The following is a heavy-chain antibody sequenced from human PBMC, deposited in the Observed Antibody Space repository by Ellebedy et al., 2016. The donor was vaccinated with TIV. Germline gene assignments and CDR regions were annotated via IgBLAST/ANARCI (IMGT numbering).Heavy chain of an antibody. V-gene: IGHV3-30*04. CDR1: GFTFSTYA. D-gene: IGHD6-19*01. Sequence: GGSLRLXXAVSGFTFSTYAMNWVRQAPGKGLEWVALISYEGSNQNYADSVRGRVTISRDNSQNTLHLQMNSLRVEDTAVYYCARVAAVGYFYYMDVWGKGTTVTVSS. CDR2: ISYEGSNQ. J-gene: IGHJ6*03. CDR3: ARVAAVGYFYYMDV.